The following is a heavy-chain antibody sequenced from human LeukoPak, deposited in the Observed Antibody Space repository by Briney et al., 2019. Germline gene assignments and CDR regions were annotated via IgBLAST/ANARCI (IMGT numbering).Heavy chain of an antibody. CDR1: GFTFSNYA. D-gene: IGHD2-21*01. J-gene: IGHJ6*02. CDR2: ITSVSSYK. Sequence: GGSLRLSCKASGFTFSNYAMNWVRQAPGKGLEWVSSITSVSSYKYYADSVKGRFTISRDNAKNSLFLQMNSLRAEDTAVYYCAREHGVNGMDVWGQGTTVTVSS. V-gene: IGHV3-21*01. CDR3: AREHGVNGMDV.